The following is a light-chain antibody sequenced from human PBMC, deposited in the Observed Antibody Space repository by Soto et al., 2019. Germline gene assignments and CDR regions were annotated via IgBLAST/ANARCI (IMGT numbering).Light chain of an antibody. CDR3: QQYNTYPLT. CDR1: QSISSW. V-gene: IGKV1-5*03. Sequence: DIPMTQSPSTLSASVGDRVTITCRASQSISSWLAWYQQKPGKAPKLLIYKASNLESGVPSRFSGSGSGTEFTLTISSLQPDDFATYFCQQYNTYPLTFGGGNKVEIK. CDR2: KAS. J-gene: IGKJ4*01.